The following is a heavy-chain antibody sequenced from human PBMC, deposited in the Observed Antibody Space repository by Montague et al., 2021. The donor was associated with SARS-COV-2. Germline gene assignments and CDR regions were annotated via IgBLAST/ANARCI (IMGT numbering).Heavy chain of an antibody. J-gene: IGHJ6*02. CDR2: IYYSGST. CDR1: GGSISSSSYY. V-gene: IGHV4-39*01. CDR3: AGQVTGRYFDWILYGMDV. D-gene: IGHD3-9*01. Sequence: SETLSLTCTVSGGSISSSSYYWGWIRQPPRKGLEWIGSIYYSGSTYYNPSLKSRVTISVDTSKNQFSLKLSSVTAADTAAYYCAGQVTGRYFDWILYGMDVWGQGTTVTVSS.